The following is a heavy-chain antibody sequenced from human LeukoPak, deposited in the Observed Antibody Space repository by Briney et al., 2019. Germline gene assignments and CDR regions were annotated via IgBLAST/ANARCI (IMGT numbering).Heavy chain of an antibody. Sequence: GGSLRLSCAASGFTFSSYAMSWVRQAPGKGLEWVSAISGSGGSTYYADSVKGRFTISRDNSKNTLYLQMNSLRAEDTAVYYCAKDLVPYDFWSGFDYWGQGILVTVSS. CDR3: AKDLVPYDFWSGFDY. J-gene: IGHJ4*02. V-gene: IGHV3-23*01. CDR1: GFTFSSYA. D-gene: IGHD3-3*01. CDR2: ISGSGGST.